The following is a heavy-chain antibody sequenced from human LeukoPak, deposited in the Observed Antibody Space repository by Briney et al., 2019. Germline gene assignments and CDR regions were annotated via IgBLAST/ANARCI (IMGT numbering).Heavy chain of an antibody. V-gene: IGHV4-34*01. D-gene: IGHD5/OR15-5a*01. CDR2: INHSGST. J-gene: IGHJ6*03. Sequence: SETLSLTCAVYGGSFSGDYWSWIRQPPGKGLEWIGEINHSGSTNYNPSLKSRVTISVDTSKNQFSLKLSSVTAADTAVYYCARLSYYYYYMDVWGKGTTVTVSS. CDR1: GGSFSGDY. CDR3: ARLSYYYYYMDV.